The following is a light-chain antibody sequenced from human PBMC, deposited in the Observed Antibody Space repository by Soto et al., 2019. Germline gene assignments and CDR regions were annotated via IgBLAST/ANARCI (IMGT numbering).Light chain of an antibody. CDR2: DVS. J-gene: IGLJ2*01. V-gene: IGLV2-14*03. CDR3: SLYMNTSPL. CDR1: SGDVDTYNY. Sequence: QSALTQPASVSGSPGQSITFSCTGISGDVDTYNYVSWYQQHPGKAPKLIIYDVSNRPSGVSNRFAGSKAGNTAPLTISGIRASDEADYYCSLYMNTSPLFGGGTKLTVL.